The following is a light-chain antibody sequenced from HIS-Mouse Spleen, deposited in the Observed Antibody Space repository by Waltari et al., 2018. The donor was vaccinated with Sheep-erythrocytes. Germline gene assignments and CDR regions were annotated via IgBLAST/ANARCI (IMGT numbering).Light chain of an antibody. CDR2: QDS. CDR1: KLGDKY. CDR3: QAWDSRTAV. V-gene: IGLV3-1*01. J-gene: IGLJ2*01. Sequence: SYELTQPPSVSVSPGQTASITCSGDKLGDKYACWYQQKPGQSHVLDIYQDSKRPSGIPGRFSGYNSGSTGTLTIGGTQAMDEAEYYCQAWDSRTAVFGGGSKLTVL.